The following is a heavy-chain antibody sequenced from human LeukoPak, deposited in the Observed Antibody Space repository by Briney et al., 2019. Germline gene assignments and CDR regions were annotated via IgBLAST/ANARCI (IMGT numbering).Heavy chain of an antibody. D-gene: IGHD6-19*01. CDR2: IESKTDGGTT. CDR3: TTDPPPYSSGLYFDY. J-gene: IGHJ4*02. V-gene: IGHV3-15*04. CDR1: GFTFSNAW. Sequence: PGGSLRLSCAASGFTFSNAWMSWVRQAPGKGLEWVGRIESKTDGGTTDYAAPVKGRFTISRDDSKNTLYLQMNSLKTEDTAVYYCTTDPPPYSSGLYFDYWGQGTLVTVSS.